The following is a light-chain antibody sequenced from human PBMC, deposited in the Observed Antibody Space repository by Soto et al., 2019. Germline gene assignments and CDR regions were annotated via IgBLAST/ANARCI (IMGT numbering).Light chain of an antibody. J-gene: IGKJ2*01. CDR1: QSISSY. Sequence: DIQMTQSPSSLSASVGDRVTITCRASQSISSYLNWYQQKPGKAPQLLIHDASSLESGVPPRFSGIGFGTDFTLTITNLQPEDVSTYYCQQYKTSPFTFGQGTKLEIK. V-gene: IGKV1-39*01. CDR2: DAS. CDR3: QQYKTSPFT.